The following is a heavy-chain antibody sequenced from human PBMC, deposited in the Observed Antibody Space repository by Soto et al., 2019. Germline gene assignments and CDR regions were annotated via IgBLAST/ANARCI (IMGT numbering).Heavy chain of an antibody. CDR3: ARRLMDNWIQGHAFAF. V-gene: IGHV4-39*01. D-gene: IGHD1-20*01. J-gene: IGHJ3*01. Sequence: QLQLQESGPGLVKPAETLSLQCAVSGGSVSSGNYFWGWIRQPPGKGLEWIGNIYYNGDTYYSPSLTSRVTMSVDTAQNQFPLRLTSVTAADTAVYYCARRLMDNWIQGHAFAFWGKGTLVTVYS. CDR1: GGSVSSGNYF. CDR2: IYYNGDT.